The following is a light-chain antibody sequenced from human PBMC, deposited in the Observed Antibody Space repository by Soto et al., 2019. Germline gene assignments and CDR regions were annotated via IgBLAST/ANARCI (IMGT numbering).Light chain of an antibody. CDR2: DAS. CDR3: QQYDSLPYT. Sequence: DIRMTQSPSSLSASLGDRITITCQASQVITTSLSWFQQRPGKAPRLLIFDASYLEAGVPSRFSGSGSGTYFSFTISSLQPEDIATYDCQQYDSLPYTFGQGTKLEIK. J-gene: IGKJ2*01. V-gene: IGKV1-33*01. CDR1: QVITTS.